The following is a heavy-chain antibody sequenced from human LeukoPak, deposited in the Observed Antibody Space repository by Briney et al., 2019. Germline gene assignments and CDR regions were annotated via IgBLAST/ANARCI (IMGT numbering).Heavy chain of an antibody. J-gene: IGHJ4*02. CDR2: IYYSGST. D-gene: IGHD5-12*01. CDR3: ATSGYDTSPEY. V-gene: IGHV4-39*01. Sequence: SETLSLTCSVSGGSINITNYYWGWIRQPPGKGLEWIGSIYYSGSTYYNPSLKSRVTISVDTSKNQFSLKLSSVTAADTAVYYCATSGYDTSPEYWGQGTLVTVSS. CDR1: GGSINITNYY.